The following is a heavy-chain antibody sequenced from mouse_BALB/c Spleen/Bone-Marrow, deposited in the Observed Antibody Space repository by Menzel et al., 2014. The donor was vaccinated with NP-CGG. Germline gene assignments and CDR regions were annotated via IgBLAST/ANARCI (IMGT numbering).Heavy chain of an antibody. J-gene: IGHJ2*01. V-gene: IGHV1-80*01. D-gene: IGHD2-10*02. CDR1: GYPFSSYW. CDR3: ARKYGDY. CDR2: IYPGDGET. Sequence: QVQLLQSGAELVRPGSSVKISCKASGYPFSSYWMNWVKQRPGQGLEWIGQIYPGDGETNYNGKFKGNATLTADKSSSTAYMQLISLTSEDSAVYFCARKYGDYWGQGTTLTVSS.